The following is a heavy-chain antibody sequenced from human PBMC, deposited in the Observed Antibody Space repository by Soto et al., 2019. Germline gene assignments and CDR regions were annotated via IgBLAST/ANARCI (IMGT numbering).Heavy chain of an antibody. CDR1: GFTFSNYA. Sequence: PGGSLRLSCAASGFTFSNYAMSWVRQAPGKGLEWVSSISNSGGSTYYADSVQGRFTISRDNSKNTMYLQMNSLRAADTAVYYCARGGSGRYEDVDYWGQGTLVTVSS. J-gene: IGHJ4*02. CDR3: ARGGSGRYEDVDY. V-gene: IGHV3-23*01. CDR2: ISNSGGST. D-gene: IGHD6-19*01.